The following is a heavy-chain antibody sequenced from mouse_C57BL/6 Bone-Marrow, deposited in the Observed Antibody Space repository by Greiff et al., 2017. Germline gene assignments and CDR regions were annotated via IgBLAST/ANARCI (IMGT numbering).Heavy chain of an antibody. D-gene: IGHD1-1*01. V-gene: IGHV5-4*01. Sequence: EVQLVESGGGLVKPGGSLKLSCAASGFTFSSYAMSWVRQTPEKRLEWVATISDGGSYTYYPDNVKGRFTISRDKAKNNLYLQMSQLKSEDTAMYYCARERGFSYGGSFAGFAYWGQGTLVTVSA. J-gene: IGHJ3*01. CDR1: GFTFSSYA. CDR3: ARERGFSYGGSFAGFAY. CDR2: ISDGGSYT.